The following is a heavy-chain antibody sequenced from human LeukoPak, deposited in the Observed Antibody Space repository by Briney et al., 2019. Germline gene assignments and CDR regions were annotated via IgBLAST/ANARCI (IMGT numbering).Heavy chain of an antibody. Sequence: ASVKVSCKASGYTFTSYYMHWVRQAPGQGLEWMGIINPSGGSTSYAQKFQGRVTMTRDTSISTAYMELSRLRSDDTAVYYCAREGHFDYWGQGTLATVSS. CDR2: INPSGGST. V-gene: IGHV1-46*01. CDR3: AREGHFDY. J-gene: IGHJ4*02. CDR1: GYTFTSYY.